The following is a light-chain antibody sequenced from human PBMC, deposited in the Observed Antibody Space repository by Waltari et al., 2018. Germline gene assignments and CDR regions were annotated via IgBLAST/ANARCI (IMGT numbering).Light chain of an antibody. Sequence: SSELTHDPAVSVALGQTVRITCQGASRRTYYVSWFHQKPGQATALVIYGKNNRPSGIPDRFSASSSGSTASLTIIGAQAEDEADYYCHSRDSSGNVLIGGGTKLTVV. CDR1: SRRTYY. V-gene: IGLV3-19*01. J-gene: IGLJ2*01. CDR3: HSRDSSGNVL. CDR2: GKN.